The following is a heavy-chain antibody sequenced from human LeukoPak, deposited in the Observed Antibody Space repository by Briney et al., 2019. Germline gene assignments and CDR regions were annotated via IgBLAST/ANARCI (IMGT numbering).Heavy chain of an antibody. CDR1: GYTFKTYG. J-gene: IGHJ6*02. CDR3: ARDAGVSFGDYLEHYFGLDV. V-gene: IGHV1-18*01. D-gene: IGHD4-17*01. CDR2: ISAYSGDT. Sequence: ASVRVSCRASGYTFKTYGISWVRQAPGQGLEWMGWISAYSGDTNHAQRFQGRLTVTTERSTNSAYLELRSLRSDDTAVYYCARDAGVSFGDYLEHYFGLDVWGQGTTVIVSS.